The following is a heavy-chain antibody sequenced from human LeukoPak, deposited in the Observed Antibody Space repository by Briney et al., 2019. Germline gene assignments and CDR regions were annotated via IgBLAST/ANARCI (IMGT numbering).Heavy chain of an antibody. V-gene: IGHV3-66*01. CDR2: IYSGGST. Sequence: GGSLRLSCAASGFTVSSNYMSWVRQAPGKGLEWVSVIYSGGSTYYADSVKGRFTISRDNPKNTLYLQMNSLRAEDTAVYYCARVGKSITIFGVVRLKNDAFDIWGQGTMVTVSS. J-gene: IGHJ3*02. CDR3: ARVGKSITIFGVVRLKNDAFDI. D-gene: IGHD3-3*01. CDR1: GFTVSSNY.